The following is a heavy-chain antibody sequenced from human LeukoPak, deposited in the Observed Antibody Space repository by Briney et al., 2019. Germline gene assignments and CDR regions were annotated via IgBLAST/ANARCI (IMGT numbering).Heavy chain of an antibody. CDR3: AKTVLRFLEWSADDY. CDR2: ISYDGSNK. CDR1: GFTFSSYA. V-gene: IGHV3-30-3*02. J-gene: IGHJ4*02. Sequence: PGGSLRLSCAASGFTFSSYAMHWVRQAPGKGLEWVAVISYDGSNKYYADSVKGRFTISRDNSKNTLYLQMNSLRAEDTAVYYCAKTVLRFLEWSADDYWGQGTLVTVSS. D-gene: IGHD3-3*01.